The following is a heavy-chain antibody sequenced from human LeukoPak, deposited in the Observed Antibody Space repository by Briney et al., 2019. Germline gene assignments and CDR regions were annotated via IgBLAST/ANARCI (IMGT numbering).Heavy chain of an antibody. J-gene: IGHJ2*01. CDR2: ISAYDGNT. CDR3: ARARRELVVVPAATPYWYFDL. CDR1: GYTFTSYG. D-gene: IGHD2-2*01. V-gene: IGHV1-18*01. Sequence: ASVKVSCKASGYTFTSYGISWVRQAPGQGLEWMGWISAYDGNTNYAQKLQGRVTMTTDTSTSTAYRELRSLRSDDTAVYYCARARRELVVVPAATPYWYFDLWGRGTLVTASS.